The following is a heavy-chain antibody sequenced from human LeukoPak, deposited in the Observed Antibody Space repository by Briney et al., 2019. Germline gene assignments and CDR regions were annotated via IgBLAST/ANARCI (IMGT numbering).Heavy chain of an antibody. J-gene: IGHJ4*02. Sequence: KPSETLSLTCAVYGGSFSGYYRTWIRQPPGKGLEWIGEINHSGSTNYNPSLKSRLTISVDTSKNQFSLRLSSVTAADTAVYYCARGGTYYDFWSGDYWGQGTLVTVSS. D-gene: IGHD3-3*01. CDR3: ARGGTYYDFWSGDY. CDR2: INHSGST. CDR1: GGSFSGYY. V-gene: IGHV4-34*01.